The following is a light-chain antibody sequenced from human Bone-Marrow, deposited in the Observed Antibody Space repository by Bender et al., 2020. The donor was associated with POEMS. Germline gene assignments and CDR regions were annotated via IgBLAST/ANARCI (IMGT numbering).Light chain of an antibody. V-gene: IGLV1-44*01. CDR3: AVWDDSLNGWV. J-gene: IGLJ3*02. CDR2: SSH. Sequence: QSVLTQPPSASGTPGQRVTISCSGGSSNIGAHAVNWYQHLPGTAPKLLICSSHRRPSEVPDRFAGSMSGTSASLAISGLQSEDEADYYGAVWDDSLNGWVFGGGTKLTVL. CDR1: SSNIGAHA.